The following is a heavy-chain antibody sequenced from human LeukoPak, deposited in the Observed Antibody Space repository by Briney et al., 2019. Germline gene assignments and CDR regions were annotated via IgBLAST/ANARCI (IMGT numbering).Heavy chain of an antibody. V-gene: IGHV4-30-2*01. J-gene: IGHJ6*02. CDR2: IYHSGST. Sequence: SETLSLTCAVSVGSISSGGYSWSWIRQPPGEGLEWIGYIYHSGSTYYNPSLKSRVTISVDRSKTQFSLKLSSVTAADTAVYYCARGPRIDTGAYGMDVWGQGTTVTVSS. CDR1: VGSISSGGYS. D-gene: IGHD2-15*01. CDR3: ARGPRIDTGAYGMDV.